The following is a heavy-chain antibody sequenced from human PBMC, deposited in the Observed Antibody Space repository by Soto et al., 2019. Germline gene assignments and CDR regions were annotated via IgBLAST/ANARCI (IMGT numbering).Heavy chain of an antibody. J-gene: IGHJ2*01. Sequence: QVQLQESGPGLVKPSGTLSLTCDVFRGSVSDDNWWSWVRQSPRKGLEWSGEIYHNGRTNYNPSLKSRVTISMDKSKNQLLLAVTSVTDADTAVYYCVRVDPNYIGWGYWHFDLWGRGTLVTVSS. CDR3: VRVDPNYIGWGYWHFDL. V-gene: IGHV4-4*02. CDR1: RGSVSDDNW. CDR2: IYHNGRT. D-gene: IGHD3-10*01.